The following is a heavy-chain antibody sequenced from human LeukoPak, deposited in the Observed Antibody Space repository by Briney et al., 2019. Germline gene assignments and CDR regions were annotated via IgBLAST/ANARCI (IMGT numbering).Heavy chain of an antibody. CDR2: ISSSTYI. V-gene: IGHV3-21*01. CDR3: ARAPLISGYAFDI. CDR1: GFTFSSYA. D-gene: IGHD1-20*01. Sequence: PGGSLRLSCAASGFTFSSYAMNLVRQAPGKGLEWVSSISSSTYIYHADSMKGRFTISRDNAKNTLYLQMNSLRAEDTAVYYCARAPLISGYAFDIWGQGTMVTVSS. J-gene: IGHJ3*02.